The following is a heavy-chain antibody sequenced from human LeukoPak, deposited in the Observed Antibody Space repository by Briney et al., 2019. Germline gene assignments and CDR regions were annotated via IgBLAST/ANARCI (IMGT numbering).Heavy chain of an antibody. V-gene: IGHV4-38-2*02. CDR3: ARQTGSGLFILP. CDR1: VHSITSGSY. CDR2: IYHSGRT. D-gene: IGHD3/OR15-3a*01. J-gene: IGHJ4*02. Sequence: AETLSLTCTVSVHSITSGSYWGWIRQPPGKGLEWIGSIYHSGRTSYNPSLTSRVSLSIDTSKNQFSLKLTSVTAADTAVYYCARQTGSGLFILPGGQGTLVTVSS.